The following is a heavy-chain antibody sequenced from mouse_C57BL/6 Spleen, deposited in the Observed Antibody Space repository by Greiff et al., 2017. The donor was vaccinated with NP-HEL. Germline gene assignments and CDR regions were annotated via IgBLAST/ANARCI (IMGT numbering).Heavy chain of an antibody. CDR1: GYTFTSYT. Sequence: VKLLESGAELARPGASVKMSCKASGYTFTSYTMHWVKQRPGQGLEWIGYINPSSGYTKYNQKFKDKATLTADKSSSTAYMQLSSLTSEDSAVYYCARSDYDLAWFAYWGQGTLVTVSA. J-gene: IGHJ3*01. D-gene: IGHD2-4*01. CDR3: ARSDYDLAWFAY. CDR2: INPSSGYT. V-gene: IGHV1-4*01.